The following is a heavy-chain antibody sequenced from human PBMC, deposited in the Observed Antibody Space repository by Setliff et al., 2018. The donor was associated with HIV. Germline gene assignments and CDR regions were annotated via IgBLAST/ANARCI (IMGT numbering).Heavy chain of an antibody. CDR2: ISNDGGRT. J-gene: IGHJ4*02. CDR1: GFTFDDYN. CDR3: AKDDADGSIDH. V-gene: IGHV3-43*01. D-gene: IGHD3-10*01. Sequence: PGESLKISCAASGFTFDDYNMHWVRQTPGKGLEWISIISNDGGRTSYADSLKGRFTISRDNSKNSLYLQMHSLRNEDTALYYCAKDDADGSIDHWGLGTLVTVSS.